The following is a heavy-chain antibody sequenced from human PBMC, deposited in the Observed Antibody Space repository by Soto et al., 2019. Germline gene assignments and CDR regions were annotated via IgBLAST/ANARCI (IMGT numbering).Heavy chain of an antibody. CDR3: GKPHRQVVVVPAAAY. Sequence: EVQLLESGGGLVQPGGSLRLSCAASGFTFSSDAMSWVRQAPGKGLEWVSAISGSGGSTYYADSVKGRFTISKDKSKNTLYLQMNSLRADNTAVYYCGKPHRQVVVVPAAAYWGQGTLVTVSS. J-gene: IGHJ4*02. CDR1: GFTFSSDA. V-gene: IGHV3-23*01. D-gene: IGHD2-2*01. CDR2: ISGSGGST.